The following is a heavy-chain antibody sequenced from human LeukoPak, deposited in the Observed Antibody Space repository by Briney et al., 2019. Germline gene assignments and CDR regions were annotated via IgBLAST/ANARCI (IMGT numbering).Heavy chain of an antibody. J-gene: IGHJ4*02. CDR2: IYYSGST. CDR1: GGSISSGGYY. CDR3: ARAIEDCSSTSCYGGNFDY. Sequence: SQTLSLTCTVSGGSISSGGYYWSWIRQHPGKGLEWIGYIYYSGSTYYNPSLKSRVTISVDTSKNQFSLKLSSVTAADTAVYYCARAIEDCSSTSCYGGNFDYWGQGALVTVSS. D-gene: IGHD2-2*01. V-gene: IGHV4-31*03.